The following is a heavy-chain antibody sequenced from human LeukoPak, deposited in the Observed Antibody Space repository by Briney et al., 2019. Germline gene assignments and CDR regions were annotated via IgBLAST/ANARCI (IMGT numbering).Heavy chain of an antibody. CDR2: IKSKTDGGTT. CDR3: TTDLNTAMVDY. V-gene: IGHV3-15*01. D-gene: IGHD5-18*01. J-gene: IGHJ4*02. Sequence: PGRSLRLSCAASGFTFSSHDMRWVRQAPGKGLEWVGRIKSKTDGGTTDYAAPVKGRFTISRDDSKNTLYLQMNSLKTEDTAVYYCTTDLNTAMVDYWGQGTLVTVSS. CDR1: GFTFSSHD.